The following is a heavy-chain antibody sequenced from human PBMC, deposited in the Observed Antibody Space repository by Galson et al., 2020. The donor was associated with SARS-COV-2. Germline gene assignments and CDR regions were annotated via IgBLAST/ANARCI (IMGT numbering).Heavy chain of an antibody. CDR1: GGSIHSENYF. Sequence: SQTLSLTCTVSGGSIHSENYFSSWIRQHPGKGLEWIGYAHYRGGTYYNPSFKSLIVISVDTSANQFSLNLMSVTAADTAVYYCAREVITAGDADGFDIWGQGTMVTVSS. V-gene: IGHV4-31*01. CDR2: AHYRGGT. CDR3: AREVITAGDADGFDI. J-gene: IGHJ3*02. D-gene: IGHD2-21*01.